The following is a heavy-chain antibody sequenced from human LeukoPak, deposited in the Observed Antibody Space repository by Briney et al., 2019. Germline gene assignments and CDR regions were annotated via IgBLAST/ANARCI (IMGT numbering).Heavy chain of an antibody. D-gene: IGHD1-26*01. CDR1: GFTFSSYN. V-gene: IGHV3-21*01. CDR2: ITTSGTYI. Sequence: GGSLRLSCAASGFTFSSYNMNWVRQAPGKGLEWVSCITTSGTYIYYEDSVKGRFTISRDNAKNSLYLQMNSMRAEDTAVYYCARDGPEGSGSYLNYWGQGTLVTVSS. J-gene: IGHJ4*02. CDR3: ARDGPEGSGSYLNY.